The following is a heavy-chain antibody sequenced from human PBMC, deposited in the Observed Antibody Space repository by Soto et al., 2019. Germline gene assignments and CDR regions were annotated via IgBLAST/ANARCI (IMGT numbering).Heavy chain of an antibody. CDR1: GGFINSGDYH. Sequence: SETLSLTCTVSGGFINSGDYHWTWIRQFPGKGLEWIGGIYYSASTYYNPALVSRITISLDTSKNQFSLELTSVTAADTAVYYCARDSRTPSGGMDVWGQGTTVTVSS. J-gene: IGHJ6*02. CDR2: IYYSAST. CDR3: ARDSRTPSGGMDV. V-gene: IGHV4-30-4*01.